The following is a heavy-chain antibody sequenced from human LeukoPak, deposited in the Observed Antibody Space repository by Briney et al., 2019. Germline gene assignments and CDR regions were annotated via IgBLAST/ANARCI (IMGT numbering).Heavy chain of an antibody. Sequence: GGSLRLSCAASGFTFSSYGMHWVRQAPGKGLEWVAFIRYDGSNKYYADSVKGRFTISRDNSKNTLYLQMNSLRAEDTAVYYCANGWNYYYYYMDVWGKGTTVTVSS. D-gene: IGHD3-3*01. V-gene: IGHV3-30*02. CDR1: GFTFSSYG. CDR3: ANGWNYYYYYMDV. CDR2: IRYDGSNK. J-gene: IGHJ6*03.